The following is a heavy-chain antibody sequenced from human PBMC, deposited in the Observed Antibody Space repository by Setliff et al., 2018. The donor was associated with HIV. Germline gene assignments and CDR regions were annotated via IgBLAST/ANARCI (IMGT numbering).Heavy chain of an antibody. Sequence: SETLSLTCTVSGDSISSSYYWTWIRQPPGKGLEWIGYIYTSGSTNYNPSLKSRVTISIDTSKNQFSLKLSSVTAADTAVYYCARAPYVSGSFGWFDPWGQGMLVTVSS. CDR1: GDSISSSYY. D-gene: IGHD3-10*01. V-gene: IGHV4-59*01. J-gene: IGHJ5*02. CDR2: IYTSGST. CDR3: ARAPYVSGSFGWFDP.